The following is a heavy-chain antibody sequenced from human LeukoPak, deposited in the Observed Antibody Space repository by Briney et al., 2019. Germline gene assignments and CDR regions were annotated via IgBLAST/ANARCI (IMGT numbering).Heavy chain of an antibody. CDR3: AKVRYSSSRVNIDY. J-gene: IGHJ4*02. Sequence: GGSLRLSCAASGFTFSSYAMSWVRQAPGKGLEWVSAISGSGGSTYYADSVKGRFTISRDNSKNTLYLQMNSLRAEDTAVYYCAKVRYSSSRVNIDYWGQGTLVTVSS. V-gene: IGHV3-23*01. CDR1: GFTFSSYA. D-gene: IGHD6-6*01. CDR2: ISGSGGST.